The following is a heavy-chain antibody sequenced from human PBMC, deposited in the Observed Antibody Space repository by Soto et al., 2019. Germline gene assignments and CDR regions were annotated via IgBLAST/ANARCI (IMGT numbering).Heavy chain of an antibody. CDR2: ITWNSGHI. J-gene: IGHJ4*02. Sequence: LRLSCVASGFNFDDSAMNWVRQVPGKGLEWVSGITWNSGHILYADSVKGRFTISRDNAKKSLYLELNSLRPEDTALYYCAKGRSSMIVVVMDYWGQGTPVTVSS. D-gene: IGHD3-22*01. CDR3: AKGRSSMIVVVMDY. CDR1: GFNFDDSA. V-gene: IGHV3-9*01.